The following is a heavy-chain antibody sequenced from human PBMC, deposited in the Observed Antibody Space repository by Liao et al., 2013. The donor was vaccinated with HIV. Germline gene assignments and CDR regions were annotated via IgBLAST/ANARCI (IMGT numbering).Heavy chain of an antibody. D-gene: IGHD3-3*01. CDR1: GGSISSHY. CDR3: ARVDQYYDYWRGYENWFDP. J-gene: IGHJ5*02. Sequence: QVQLQESGPGLVKPSQTLSLTCSVSGGSISSHYWSWIRQPPGKGLEWIGYIYYSGTTNYNPSLKSRVTMSVDTSKNQFSLKLSSVTAADTAVYYCARVDQYYDYWRGYENWFDPWGQGTLVTVSS. CDR2: IYYSGTT. V-gene: IGHV4-59*11.